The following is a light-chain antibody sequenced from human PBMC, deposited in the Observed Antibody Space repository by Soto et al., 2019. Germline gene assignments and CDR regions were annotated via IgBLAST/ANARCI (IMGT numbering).Light chain of an antibody. CDR2: GNS. CDR3: QSYDSSLSGSYV. J-gene: IGLJ1*01. V-gene: IGLV1-40*01. CDR1: SYNIGAGYD. Sequence: QLVLTQPPSVSGAPGQRVTISCTGSSYNIGAGYDVHWYQQLPGTAPKLLIYGNSNRPSGVPDRFSGSKSGTSASLAITGLQAEDEADYYCQSYDSSLSGSYVFGTGTKLTVL.